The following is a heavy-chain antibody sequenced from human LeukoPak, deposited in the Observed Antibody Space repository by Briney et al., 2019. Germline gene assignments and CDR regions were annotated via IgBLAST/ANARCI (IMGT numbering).Heavy chain of an antibody. CDR2: IKQDGTEK. CDR1: GFTFSNYW. V-gene: IGHV3-7*01. Sequence: GGSLRLSCAASGFTFSNYWMNWVRQAPGKGLEWVANIKQDGTEKYYVDSVKGRFTISRDNAKNTLYLQMNSLRAEDTAVYYCAIVIPPPTSGYDWALYSYWGQGTLVTVSS. CDR3: AIVIPPPTSGYDWALYSY. D-gene: IGHD5-12*01. J-gene: IGHJ4*02.